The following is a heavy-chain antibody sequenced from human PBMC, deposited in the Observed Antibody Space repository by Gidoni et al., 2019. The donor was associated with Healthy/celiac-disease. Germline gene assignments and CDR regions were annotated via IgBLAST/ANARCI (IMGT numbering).Heavy chain of an antibody. J-gene: IGHJ3*02. V-gene: IGHV1-69*04. D-gene: IGHD4-17*01. CDR1: GGTFSSYA. CDR2: IIPILGIA. Sequence: QVQLVQSGAEVKKPGSSVKVSCKASGGTFSSYAISWVRQAPGQGLEWMGRIIPILGIANYAQKFQGRVTITADKSTSTAYMELSSLRSEDTAVYYCARGATVVNPGAFDIWGQGTMVTVSS. CDR3: ARGATVVNPGAFDI.